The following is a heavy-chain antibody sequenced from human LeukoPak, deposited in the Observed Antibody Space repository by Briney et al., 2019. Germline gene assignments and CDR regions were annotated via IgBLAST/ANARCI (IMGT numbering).Heavy chain of an antibody. CDR2: TSSSSSYI. V-gene: IGHV3-21*01. D-gene: IGHD1-26*01. CDR3: ATEWELPNPFDY. CDR1: GFTFSSYS. Sequence: PGGSLRLSCAASGFTFSSYSMNWVRQAPGKGLEWVSSTSSSSSYIYYADSVKGRFTISRDNAKNSLYLQMNSLRAEDTAVYYCATEWELPNPFDYWGQATLVTVSS. J-gene: IGHJ4*02.